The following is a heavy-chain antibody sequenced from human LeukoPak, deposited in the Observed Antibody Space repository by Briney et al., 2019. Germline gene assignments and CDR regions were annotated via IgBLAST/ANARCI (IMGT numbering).Heavy chain of an antibody. CDR2: TRNKANSYTT. D-gene: IGHD3-3*01. CDR3: ARGSLMRDFWSGYGSGYYGMDV. CDR1: GFTFSSYA. Sequence: GGSLRLSCVASGFTFSSYAMSWVRQAPGKGLEWVGRTRNKANSYTTEYAASVKGRFTISRDDSKNSLYLQMNSLKTEDTAVYYCARGSLMRDFWSGYGSGYYGMDVWGQGTTVTVSS. V-gene: IGHV3-72*01. J-gene: IGHJ6*02.